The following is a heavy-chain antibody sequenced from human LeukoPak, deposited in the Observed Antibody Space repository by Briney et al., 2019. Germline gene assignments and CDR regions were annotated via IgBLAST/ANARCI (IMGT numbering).Heavy chain of an antibody. CDR1: GGTFSSYA. Sequence: SVKVSCKASGGTFSSYAISWVRQAPGQGLEWMGRIIPILGIANYAQKFQGRVTITADKSTSTAYMELSSLRSEDTAVYYCAASHCGGDCYSYYYGMDVWGQGTTVTVSS. CDR3: AASHCGGDCYSYYYGMDV. D-gene: IGHD2-21*02. J-gene: IGHJ6*02. CDR2: IIPILGIA. V-gene: IGHV1-69*04.